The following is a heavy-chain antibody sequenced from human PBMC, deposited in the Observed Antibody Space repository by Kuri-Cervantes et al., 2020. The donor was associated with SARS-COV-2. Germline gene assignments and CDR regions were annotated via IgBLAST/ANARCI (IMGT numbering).Heavy chain of an antibody. V-gene: IGHV1-18*01. CDR1: GYTFTSYG. J-gene: IGHJ3*02. D-gene: IGHD6-19*01. CDR2: ISAYNGNT. Sequence: ASVKVSCKASGYTFTSYGISWVRQAPGQGLEWMGWISAYNGNTNYAQKLQGRVTITADKSTSTAYMELSSLRSEDTAVYYCARPAHSSGWVGAFDIWGQGTMVTVSS. CDR3: ARPAHSSGWVGAFDI.